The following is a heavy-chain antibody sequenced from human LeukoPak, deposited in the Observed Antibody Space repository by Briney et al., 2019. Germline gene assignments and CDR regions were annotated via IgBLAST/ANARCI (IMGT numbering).Heavy chain of an antibody. Sequence: PGGSLRLSCAASGFTFSSYSMSWVRQAPGKGLEWVSSISSSSSYIYYADSVKGRFTISRDNAKNSLYLQMNSLRAEDTAVYYCAREGPGAYYFDYWGQGTLVTVSS. J-gene: IGHJ4*02. D-gene: IGHD1-14*01. CDR3: AREGPGAYYFDY. CDR2: ISSSSSYI. V-gene: IGHV3-21*01. CDR1: GFTFSSYS.